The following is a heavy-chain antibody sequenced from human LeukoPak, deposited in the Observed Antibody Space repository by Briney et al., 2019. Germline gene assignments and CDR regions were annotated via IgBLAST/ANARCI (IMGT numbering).Heavy chain of an antibody. Sequence: PSQTLSLTCTVSGGSISSGDYYWGWIRQPPGKALEWVGSIHYSGNTFYNPSLKSRVTISVDTSKNQFSLKLSSVTAADTAVYYCARQGGYSYGSKNWFDPWGQGTLVTVSS. CDR2: IHYSGNT. CDR3: ARQGGYSYGSKNWFDP. V-gene: IGHV4-39*01. J-gene: IGHJ5*02. CDR1: GGSISSGDYY. D-gene: IGHD5-18*01.